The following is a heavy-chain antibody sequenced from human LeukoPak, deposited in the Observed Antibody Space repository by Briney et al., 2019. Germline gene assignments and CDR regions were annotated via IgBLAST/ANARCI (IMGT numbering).Heavy chain of an antibody. V-gene: IGHV3-53*01. Sequence: GGSLRLSCTVSGFTVSSNSMSWVRQAPGKGLEWVSFIYSDNTHYSDSVKGRFTISRDNSKNTLYLQMNSLRAEDTAVYYCAKGPPGFGDLLDVWNYWGQGILVTVSS. D-gene: IGHD3-10*01. CDR2: IYSDNT. CDR3: AKGPPGFGDLLDVWNY. CDR1: GFTVSSNS. J-gene: IGHJ4*02.